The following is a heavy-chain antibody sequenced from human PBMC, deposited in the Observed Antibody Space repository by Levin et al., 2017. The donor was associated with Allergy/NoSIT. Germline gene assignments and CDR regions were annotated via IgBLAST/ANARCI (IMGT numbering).Heavy chain of an antibody. Sequence: PGGSLRLSCTASGFTFGDYAMSWFRQAPGKGLEWVGFIRSKAYGGTTEYAASVKGRFTISRDDSKSIAYLQMNSLKTEDTAVYYCTPFFPPPSEYDYVWGSYRSPSDWFDPWGQGTLVTVSS. D-gene: IGHD3-16*02. J-gene: IGHJ5*02. CDR3: TPFFPPPSEYDYVWGSYRSPSDWFDP. CDR2: IRSKAYGGTT. V-gene: IGHV3-49*03. CDR1: GFTFGDYA.